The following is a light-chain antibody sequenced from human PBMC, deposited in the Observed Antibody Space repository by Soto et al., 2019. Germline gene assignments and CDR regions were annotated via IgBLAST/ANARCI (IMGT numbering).Light chain of an antibody. CDR3: LQDYIYPWT. CDR2: AAS. CDR1: QGIRDD. Sequence: ALQMTQSPSSLSASVGDRVTITCRASQGIRDDLAWYQHKPGKAPKLLIYAASSLQSGVPSRFSGSGSGTDFTLTISSLQPEDCATYYCLQDYIYPWTFGQGTKVEIK. J-gene: IGKJ1*01. V-gene: IGKV1-6*01.